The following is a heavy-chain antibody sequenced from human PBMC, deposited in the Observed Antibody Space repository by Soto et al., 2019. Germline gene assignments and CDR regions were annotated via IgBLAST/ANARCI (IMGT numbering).Heavy chain of an antibody. D-gene: IGHD1-7*01. CDR2: IIPIFGTA. V-gene: IGHV1-69*01. CDR1: GGTFSSYA. CDR3: ARRLKWNYKYYYYGMDV. J-gene: IGHJ6*02. Sequence: QVQLVQSGAEVKKPGSSVKVSCKASGGTFSSYAISWVRQAPGQGLEWMGGIIPIFGTANYAQKFQGRVTITADESTSTAYMELSSLRSEDTDVYYCARRLKWNYKYYYYGMDVWGQGTTVTVSS.